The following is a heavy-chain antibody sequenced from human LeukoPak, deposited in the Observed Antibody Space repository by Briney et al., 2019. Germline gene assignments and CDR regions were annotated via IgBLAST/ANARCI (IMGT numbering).Heavy chain of an antibody. D-gene: IGHD3-10*01. CDR3: VRGSLYDSGSYPEYFHH. CDR1: GFTVSSHY. CDR2: LYSGGST. J-gene: IGHJ1*01. Sequence: GGSLRLSCAASGFTVSSHYMNWVRQAPGNGLEWVSVLYSGGSTYYADFVKGRFTNSRDNSKNTLYLQKNSLRAEDTAVYYCVRGSLYDSGSYPEYFHHWGQGTLVTVSS. V-gene: IGHV3-53*01.